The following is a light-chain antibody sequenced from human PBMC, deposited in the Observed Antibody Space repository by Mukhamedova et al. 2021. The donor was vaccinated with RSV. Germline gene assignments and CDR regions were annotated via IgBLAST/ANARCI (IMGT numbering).Light chain of an antibody. V-gene: IGKV4-1*01. CDR3: LQYRDFPPT. J-gene: IGKJ1*01. Sequence: QSTWESPRLLIYWAYTRASGVPDRFSGSISGTNHTLTISSLQADDVAIYYCLQYRDFPPTFGQGTKAEIK. CDR2: WAY.